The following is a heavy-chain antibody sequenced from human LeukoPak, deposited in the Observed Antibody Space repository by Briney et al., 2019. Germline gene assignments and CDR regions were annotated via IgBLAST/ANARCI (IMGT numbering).Heavy chain of an antibody. CDR2: ISSSGSTI. CDR3: ASAYYYDSSFDNYYYYYGMDV. D-gene: IGHD3-22*01. CDR1: GFTFSDYY. V-gene: IGHV3-11*01. J-gene: IGHJ6*02. Sequence: GGSLRLSCAASGFTFSDYYMSWLRQAPGEGLEWVSYISSSGSTIYYADSVKGRFTISRDNAKNSLYLQMNSLRAEDTAVYYCASAYYYDSSFDNYYYYYGMDVWGQGTTVTVSS.